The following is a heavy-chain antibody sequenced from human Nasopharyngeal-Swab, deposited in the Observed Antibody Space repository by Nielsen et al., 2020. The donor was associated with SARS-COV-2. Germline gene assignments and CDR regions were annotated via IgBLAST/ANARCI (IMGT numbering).Heavy chain of an antibody. Sequence: SETLSLTCTVSGDSITSYYWSWIRQPPGRGLEWIGYIYYSGSTSYNPSLQGRVTISVATSKTQFSLKLSSVTAADTAVYYCASAAAPQYYFDYWGQGTLVTVSS. J-gene: IGHJ4*02. CDR1: GDSITSYY. V-gene: IGHV4-59*01. CDR2: IYYSGST. CDR3: ASAAAPQYYFDY. D-gene: IGHD6-25*01.